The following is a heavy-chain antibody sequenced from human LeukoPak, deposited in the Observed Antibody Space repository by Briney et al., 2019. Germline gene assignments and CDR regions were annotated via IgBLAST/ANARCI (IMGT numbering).Heavy chain of an antibody. V-gene: IGHV3-23*01. CDR2: ISVSGGST. J-gene: IGHJ4*02. D-gene: IGHD4-17*01. CDR3: AKDPSTVTGFDY. CDR1: GFTISSYA. Sequence: GGSLRLSCAASGFTISSYAMMWVRHAPGKGLDWVSTISVSGGSTNYADSVKGRFTISRDNSKNTLYLQMNSLRAEDTAVYYCAKDPSTVTGFDYWGQGTLVTVSS.